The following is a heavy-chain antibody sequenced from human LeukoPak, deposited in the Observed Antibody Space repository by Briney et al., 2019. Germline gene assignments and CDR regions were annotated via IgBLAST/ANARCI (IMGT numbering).Heavy chain of an antibody. CDR1: GGSISTYY. J-gene: IGHJ4*02. Sequence: SETLSLTCSVSGGSISTYYWNWIRQPAGKGLEWIGRIYDSGSTTYNPSLKSRVNISVDTSKNQFSLRLTSVTAADTAVYYCARKGSSGWFGYWGQGTLVTVSS. D-gene: IGHD6-19*01. CDR3: ARKGSSGWFGY. V-gene: IGHV4-4*07. CDR2: IYDSGST.